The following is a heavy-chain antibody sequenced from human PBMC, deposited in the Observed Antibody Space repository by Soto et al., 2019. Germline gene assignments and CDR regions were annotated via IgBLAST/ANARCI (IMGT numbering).Heavy chain of an antibody. CDR1: GFTFRRYA. J-gene: IGHJ4*02. Sequence: HPGGSLRLSCTASGFTFRRYALHWVRQAPGRGPEWLTVISYDGSDKYYADSAKGRFTISRDNSENTLYLEMNSLTAEDTAVYYCARGKDYYDSGTYTFDYWGQGALATVSS. D-gene: IGHD3-22*01. CDR2: ISYDGSDK. V-gene: IGHV3-30-3*01. CDR3: ARGKDYYDSGTYTFDY.